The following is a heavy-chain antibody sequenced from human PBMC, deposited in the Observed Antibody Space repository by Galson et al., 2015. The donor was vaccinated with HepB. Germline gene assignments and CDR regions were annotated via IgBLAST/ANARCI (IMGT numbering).Heavy chain of an antibody. Sequence: QSGAEVKKPGSSVKVSCKASGYKFSDYGITWVRQAPGQGLEWMGWISAYTGNTKYAQNLQARITMTTDTSTSTVYMELKSLRSDDTAVYYCARGGDCTSTSCYSNYLYYGMDVWGQGTTVTVSS. J-gene: IGHJ6*02. V-gene: IGHV1-18*04. D-gene: IGHD2-2*01. CDR3: ARGGDCTSTSCYSNYLYYGMDV. CDR2: ISAYTGNT. CDR1: GYKFSDYG.